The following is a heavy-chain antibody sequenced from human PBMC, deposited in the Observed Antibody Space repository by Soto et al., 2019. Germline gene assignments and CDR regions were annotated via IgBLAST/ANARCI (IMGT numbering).Heavy chain of an antibody. V-gene: IGHV4-39*01. D-gene: IGHD4-17*01. Sequence: SEMQSLTCTVSGGSISSSSCYWGCISLPPGKGLEWIGSIYYSGSTYYNPPLKSRVTISVDTSKNQFSLKLGSVTAADTAVYYCARLSDDGATARIAYYLDYWGQGTLVTVSS. CDR3: ARLSDDGATARIAYYLDY. J-gene: IGHJ4*02. CDR2: IYYSGST. CDR1: GGSISSSSCY.